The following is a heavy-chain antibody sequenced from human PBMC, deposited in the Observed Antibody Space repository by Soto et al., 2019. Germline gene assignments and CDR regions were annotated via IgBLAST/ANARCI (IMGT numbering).Heavy chain of an antibody. CDR2: IYYSGST. CDR1: GGSISSGGYY. Sequence: PSETLSLTCTVSGGSISSGGYYWSWIRQHPGKGLEWIGYIYYSGSTYYNPSLKSRVTISVDTSKNQFSLKLSSVTAADTAVYYCARGRFGDYHSDYWGQGTLVTVSS. J-gene: IGHJ4*02. D-gene: IGHD4-17*01. CDR3: ARGRFGDYHSDY. V-gene: IGHV4-31*03.